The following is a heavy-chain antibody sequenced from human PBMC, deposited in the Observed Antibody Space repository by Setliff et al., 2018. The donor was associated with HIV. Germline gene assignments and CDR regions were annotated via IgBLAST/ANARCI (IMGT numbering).Heavy chain of an antibody. J-gene: IGHJ4*02. V-gene: IGHV3-11*04. D-gene: IGHD1-7*01. CDR3: AREGITGTTLHPY. CDR1: TFRDHY. CDR2: ITGSSDTI. Sequence: TFRDHYMTWIRQAPGKGLEWVSYITGSSDTIYYADSVKGRFTISRDNAKNSLYLQMNTLRAEDTAVYYCAREGITGTTLHPYWGQGTLVTVSS.